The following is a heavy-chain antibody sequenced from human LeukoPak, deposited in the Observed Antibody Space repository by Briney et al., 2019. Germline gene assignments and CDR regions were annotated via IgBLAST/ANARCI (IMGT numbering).Heavy chain of an antibody. V-gene: IGHV3-48*01. CDR2: ISNASNAI. J-gene: IGHJ4*02. Sequence: GGSLRLSCGVSGFAFINYGMNWVRQAPGNGLDGVSYISNASNAIYYADSVRGRFPISRDNAKKSLYLQLHSLRAEDTAVYYCVRGGSCSAAGCLYLPFEFWGQGTMVTVSS. CDR3: VRGGSCSAAGCLYLPFEF. D-gene: IGHD2-15*01. CDR1: GFAFINYG.